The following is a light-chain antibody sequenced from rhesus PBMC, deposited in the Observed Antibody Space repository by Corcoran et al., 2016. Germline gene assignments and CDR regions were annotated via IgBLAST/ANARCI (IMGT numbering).Light chain of an antibody. Sequence: DIQMTQSPSSLSASVGDRVTITCRASENVNNYLNWYQQKPGKAPKLLIYKASTLQSGVPSRLSGSGSGTYSTFTISSLQPEDFATYYCQHGYGTPYSFGQGTKVEIK. J-gene: IGKJ2*01. CDR1: ENVNNY. CDR3: QHGYGTPYS. CDR2: KAS. V-gene: IGKV1-74*01.